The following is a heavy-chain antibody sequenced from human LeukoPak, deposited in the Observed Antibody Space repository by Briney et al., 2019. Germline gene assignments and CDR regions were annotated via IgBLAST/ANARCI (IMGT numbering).Heavy chain of an antibody. CDR1: GGSFSGYY. D-gene: IGHD5-12*01. V-gene: IGHV4-34*01. J-gene: IGHJ4*02. Sequence: SETLSLTCAVYGGSFSGYYWSWIPQPPGKGLEWIGEINHSGSTNYNPSLKSRVTISVDTSKNQFSLKLSSATAADTAVYYCARGPSGYDYDYWGQGTLVTVSS. CDR2: INHSGST. CDR3: ARGPSGYDYDY.